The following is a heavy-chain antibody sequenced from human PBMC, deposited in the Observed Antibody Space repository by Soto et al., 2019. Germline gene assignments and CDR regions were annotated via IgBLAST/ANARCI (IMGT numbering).Heavy chain of an antibody. CDR1: GYTFTSYD. J-gene: IGHJ6*03. CDR2: MNPNSCNT. V-gene: IGHV1-8*01. Sequence: GASVKVSCKASGYTFTSYDINWVRQATGQGLEWMGWMNPNSCNTGYAQKFQGRVTMTMNTSISTAYMELSSLRSEDTAVYYCARAGLYYDFLCGYFVAVGTNYYYYMDVWGKGTTVTVSS. D-gene: IGHD3-3*01. CDR3: ARAGLYYDFLCGYFVAVGTNYYYYMDV.